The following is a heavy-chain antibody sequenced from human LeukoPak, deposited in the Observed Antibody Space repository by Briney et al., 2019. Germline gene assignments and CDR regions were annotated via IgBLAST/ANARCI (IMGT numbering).Heavy chain of an antibody. J-gene: IGHJ6*02. CDR3: ARDSSSSGWLGSYYYYGMDV. V-gene: IGHV3-23*01. CDR2: ISNNGGYT. D-gene: IGHD6-19*01. Sequence: VQPGGSLRLSCAASGFTFSSSAMSWVRQAPGKGLEWVSAISNNGGYTYYADSVQGRFTISRDNSKSTLCLQMNSLRAEDTAVYYCARDSSSSGWLGSYYYYGMDVWGQGTTVTVSS. CDR1: GFTFSSSA.